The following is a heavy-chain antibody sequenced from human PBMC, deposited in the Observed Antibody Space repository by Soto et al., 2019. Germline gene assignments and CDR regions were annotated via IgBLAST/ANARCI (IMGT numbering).Heavy chain of an antibody. D-gene: IGHD1-26*01. Sequence: PSETLSLTCTVSGGSISSGDYYWSWIRQPPGKGLEWIGYIYYSGSTYYNPSLKSRVTISVDTSKNQFSLKLSSVTAADTAVYYCARDYRGAYYYYYGMDVWGQGTTVTVSS. CDR1: GGSISSGDYY. V-gene: IGHV4-30-4*01. CDR3: ARDYRGAYYYYYGMDV. J-gene: IGHJ6*02. CDR2: IYYSGST.